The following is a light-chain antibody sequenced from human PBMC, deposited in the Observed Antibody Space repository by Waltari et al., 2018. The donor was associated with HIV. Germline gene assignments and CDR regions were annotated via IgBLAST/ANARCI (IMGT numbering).Light chain of an antibody. Sequence: SYELTQPPSISVSPGQTARITCSGESLADKYDYWYQQKPGQAPLLVMDKDTERPSGIPERFFGSTSGTTVTLTIDGVQAEDEADYYCQSADNSDTYYVFGSGTKVTVL. J-gene: IGLJ1*01. V-gene: IGLV3-25*03. CDR1: SLADKY. CDR2: KDT. CDR3: QSADNSDTYYV.